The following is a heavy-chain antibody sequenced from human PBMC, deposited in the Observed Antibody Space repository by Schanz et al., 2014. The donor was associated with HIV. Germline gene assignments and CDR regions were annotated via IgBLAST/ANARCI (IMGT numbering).Heavy chain of an antibody. V-gene: IGHV4-31*03. Sequence: QVQLQESGPGLMKPSQTLTLSCTVSGGSISSGGNYWSWIRQHAGKGLEWIGNPHYSGSTYYNPSLKSRVNISLDTSENQFSLKLSSVTAADTAVYYCARATRIATRRNAFAAWGQGTMVTVSP. CDR3: ARATRIATRRNAFAA. D-gene: IGHD1-1*01. CDR1: GGSISSGGNY. CDR2: PHYSGST. J-gene: IGHJ3*01.